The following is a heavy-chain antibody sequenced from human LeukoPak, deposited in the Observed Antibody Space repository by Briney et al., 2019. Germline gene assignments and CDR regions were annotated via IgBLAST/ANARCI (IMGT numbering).Heavy chain of an antibody. CDR3: ARNSGWYAWARELYYYYMDV. D-gene: IGHD6-19*01. J-gene: IGHJ6*03. V-gene: IGHV3-20*04. Sequence: PGGSLRLSCAASGFTFDDYGMSWVRQVPGKGLEWVSGINWNGVSTGYADSVKGRFTISRGNAKNSLYLQMNSLRAEDTALYYCARNSGWYAWARELYYYYMDVWGKGTTVTVSS. CDR1: GFTFDDYG. CDR2: INWNGVST.